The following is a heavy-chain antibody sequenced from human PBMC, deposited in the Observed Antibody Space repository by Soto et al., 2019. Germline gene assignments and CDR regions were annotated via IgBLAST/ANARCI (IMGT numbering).Heavy chain of an antibody. D-gene: IGHD3-22*01. Sequence: GGSLRLSCAASGFTFSSYAMSWVRQAPGKGLEYVSSISTNGGSTHYADSVQGRFTISRDNSKNTQYLQMSSLRADDTAVYYCVKGEYYYDSSGYYPFDYWGQGTLVTVSS. CDR2: ISTNGGST. J-gene: IGHJ4*02. CDR3: VKGEYYYDSSGYYPFDY. CDR1: GFTFSSYA. V-gene: IGHV3-64D*06.